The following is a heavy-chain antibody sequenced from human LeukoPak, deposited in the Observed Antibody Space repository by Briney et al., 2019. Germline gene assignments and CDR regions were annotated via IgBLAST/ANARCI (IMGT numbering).Heavy chain of an antibody. CDR3: ARGRRITTIDV. V-gene: IGHV4-59*01. Sequence: PSETLSLTCTVSGGSISSYYWSWIRQPPGKGLEWIGYIYYSGSTNYNPSLKGRVTISVDTSKNQFSLKLSSVTAADTAVYCCARGRRITTIDVWGQGTTVTVSS. CDR2: IYYSGST. J-gene: IGHJ6*02. CDR1: GGSISSYY. D-gene: IGHD3-10*01.